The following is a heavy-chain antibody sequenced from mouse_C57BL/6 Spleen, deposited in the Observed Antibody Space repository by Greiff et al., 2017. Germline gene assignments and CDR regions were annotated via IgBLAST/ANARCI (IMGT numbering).Heavy chain of an antibody. J-gene: IGHJ2*01. CDR2: IYPGDGVT. CDR1: GYAFSSYW. V-gene: IGHV1-80*01. CDR3: ARTPLDGSSSFDY. Sequence: QVQLQQSGAELVKPGASVKISCKASGYAFSSYWMNWVKQRPGKGLERIGQIYPGDGVTNSNGKFKGKATLTADKSSSTAYMQLSSLTSEDSAVYFCARTPLDGSSSFDYWGQGTTLTVSS. D-gene: IGHD1-1*01.